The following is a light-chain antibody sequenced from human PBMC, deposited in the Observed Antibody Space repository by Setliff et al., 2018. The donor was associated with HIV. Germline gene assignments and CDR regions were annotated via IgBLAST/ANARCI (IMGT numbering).Light chain of an antibody. CDR1: SSDIGRYNY. V-gene: IGLV2-14*01. CDR3: SSKTSISNLDV. CDR2: DVN. Sequence: QSALTQPASVSGSPGQSIAIFCIGSSSDIGRYNYVSWYQQHPGQAPKLMVYDVNKRPSGVSNRFAGSKPDNMASLTISGLQADDEGDYYCSSKTSISNLDVFGTGTKVTVL. J-gene: IGLJ1*01.